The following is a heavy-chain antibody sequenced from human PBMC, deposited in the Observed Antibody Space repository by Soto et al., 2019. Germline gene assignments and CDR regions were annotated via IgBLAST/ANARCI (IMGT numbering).Heavy chain of an antibody. CDR2: FYYSGST. Sequence: QVQLQESGPGLVRPSETLSLTCTVSGGSVSGGSYFWSWVRQPPGKGLEWIGYFYYSGSTKYNPSPKSRVTILEDTSKNQFSLKLNSVTAADTAVYYCAREGRMGTFDYWGQGALVTVSS. CDR3: AREGRMGTFDY. D-gene: IGHD1-1*01. CDR1: GGSVSGGSYF. J-gene: IGHJ4*02. V-gene: IGHV4-61*01.